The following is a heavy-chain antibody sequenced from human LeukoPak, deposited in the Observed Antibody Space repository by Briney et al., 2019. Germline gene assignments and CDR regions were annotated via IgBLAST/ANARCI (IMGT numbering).Heavy chain of an antibody. CDR2: ISGSGGST. V-gene: IGHV3-23*01. CDR3: AKDAPFIVVVPAATTFDY. CDR1: GYTFSSYA. J-gene: IGHJ4*02. D-gene: IGHD2-2*01. Sequence: GGSLRLSCAASGYTFSSYAMSWVRQAPGKGLEWVSAISGSGGSTYYADSVKGRFTISRDNSKNTLYLQMNSLRAEDTAVYYCAKDAPFIVVVPAATTFDYWGQGTLVTVSS.